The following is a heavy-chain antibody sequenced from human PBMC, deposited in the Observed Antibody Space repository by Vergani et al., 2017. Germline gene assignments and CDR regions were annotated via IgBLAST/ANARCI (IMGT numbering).Heavy chain of an antibody. Sequence: EVQLLESGGGLVQPGGSRRLSCAGAGFTFDTYTMAYVRQAPGKGLEWVATISSGGGDIFYADSVQGRFTISRDNSKNTLFLQMNSLKDEDTAVYYCTTAGGLYYLHGEYFQYWGRGTLVSVSS. CDR3: TTAGGLYYLHGEYFQY. CDR2: ISSGGGDI. V-gene: IGHV3-23*01. J-gene: IGHJ1*01. D-gene: IGHD3-10*01. CDR1: GFTFDTYT.